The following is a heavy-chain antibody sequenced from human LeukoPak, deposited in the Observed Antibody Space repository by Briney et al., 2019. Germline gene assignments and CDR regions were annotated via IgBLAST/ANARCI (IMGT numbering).Heavy chain of an antibody. Sequence: GGSLRLSCAAAGFTLSTYDMHWVRQVPGKGLEWVSVIGTAGDTYYAGSVQGRFTISRESAKNSLYLQMNSLRAGDTAVYYCARGTGTYFDYWGQGALVIVSS. J-gene: IGHJ4*02. V-gene: IGHV3-13*01. D-gene: IGHD3/OR15-3a*01. CDR2: IGTAGDT. CDR3: ARGTGTYFDY. CDR1: GFTLSTYD.